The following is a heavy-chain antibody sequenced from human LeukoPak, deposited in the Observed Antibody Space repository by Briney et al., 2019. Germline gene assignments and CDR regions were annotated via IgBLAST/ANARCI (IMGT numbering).Heavy chain of an antibody. CDR2: INHSGST. CDR1: GGSFSGYY. D-gene: IGHD2-15*01. J-gene: IGHJ6*02. CDR3: ARGDIVVVVAAPYYYGMDV. Sequence: SETLSLTCAVYGGSFSGYYWSWIRQPPGKGLGWIGEINHSGSTNYNPSLKSRVTISVDTSKNQFSLKLSSVTAADTAVYYCARGDIVVVVAAPYYYGMDVWGQGTTVTVSS. V-gene: IGHV4-34*01.